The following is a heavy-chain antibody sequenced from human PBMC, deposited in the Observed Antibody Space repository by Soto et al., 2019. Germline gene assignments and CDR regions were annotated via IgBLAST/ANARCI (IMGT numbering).Heavy chain of an antibody. J-gene: IGHJ4*02. CDR1: GGSVSSDDYS. Sequence: QVQLQESGPGLVKPSQTLSVTCTVSGGSVSSDDYSWSWIRQHPGKGLEWIGYIRDSGSTYYNPSRAGRVTISVDTSKNHSSLRLRSVTAADTAVYYCARAMANSFDYWGQGTLVTASS. CDR3: ARAMANSFDY. V-gene: IGHV4-31*03. D-gene: IGHD2-8*01. CDR2: IRDSGST.